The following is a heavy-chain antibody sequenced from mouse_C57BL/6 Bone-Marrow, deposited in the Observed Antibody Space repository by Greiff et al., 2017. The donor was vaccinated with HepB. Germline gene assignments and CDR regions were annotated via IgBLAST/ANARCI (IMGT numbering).Heavy chain of an antibody. CDR3: AREGVGKGYFDV. CDR2: INPNNGGT. J-gene: IGHJ1*03. Sequence: VQLQQSGPELVKPGASVKISCKASGYTFTDYYMNWVKQSHGKSLEWIGDINPNNGGTSYNQKFKGKATLTVDKSSSTAYMELRSLTSEDSAVYYCAREGVGKGYFDVWGTGTTVTVSS. D-gene: IGHD1-1*02. V-gene: IGHV1-26*01. CDR1: GYTFTDYY.